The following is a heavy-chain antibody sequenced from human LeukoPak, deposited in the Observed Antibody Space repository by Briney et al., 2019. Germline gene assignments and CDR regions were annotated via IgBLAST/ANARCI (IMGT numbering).Heavy chain of an antibody. CDR3: AREGPYCSGITCYGGKDS. V-gene: IGHV1-2*02. D-gene: IGHD2-2*01. Sequence: ASVKDSCKASGYTFTGYYMHWVRQAPGQGLEWMGWINPNSGGTNYAQKFQGRVTMTRDTSISTAYVELSGLRSDDTAVYYCAREGPYCSGITCYGGKDSWGQGTLVTVSS. CDR2: INPNSGGT. J-gene: IGHJ4*02. CDR1: GYTFTGYY.